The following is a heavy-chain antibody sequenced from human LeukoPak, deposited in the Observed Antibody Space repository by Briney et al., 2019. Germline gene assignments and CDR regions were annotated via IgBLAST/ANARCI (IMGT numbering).Heavy chain of an antibody. Sequence: SETLSLTCAVYGGSFSGYYWSWIRQPPGKGLEWIGEINHSGSTNYNPSLKSRVTISVDTSKNQFSLKLSSVTAADTAVYYCARGDGGYSGYDTYYYYYYMDVWGKGTTVTISS. V-gene: IGHV4-34*01. CDR2: INHSGST. D-gene: IGHD5-12*01. CDR3: ARGDGGYSGYDTYYYYYYMDV. CDR1: GGSFSGYY. J-gene: IGHJ6*03.